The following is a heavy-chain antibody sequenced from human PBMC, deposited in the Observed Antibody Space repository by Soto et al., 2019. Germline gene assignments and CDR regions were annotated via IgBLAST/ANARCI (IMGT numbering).Heavy chain of an antibody. CDR3: AKDRMSYNHVWDPFDM. V-gene: IGHV3-23*01. Sequence: TGGSLRLSCAASGFTFSMYAISWGRQAPGKGLEWVSGIGVGGDDTYYADSVKGRFTISRDNSKSTLSLQMNGLRAEDTAVYYCAKDRMSYNHVWDPFDMWGQGTMVTVSS. J-gene: IGHJ3*02. CDR2: IGVGGDDT. D-gene: IGHD3-10*01. CDR1: GFTFSMYA.